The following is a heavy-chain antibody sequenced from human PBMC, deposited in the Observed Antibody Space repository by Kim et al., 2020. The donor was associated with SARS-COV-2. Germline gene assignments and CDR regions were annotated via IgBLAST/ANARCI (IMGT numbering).Heavy chain of an antibody. Sequence: SETLSLICAVSGGSISSRNWWNWVRQPPGKGLEWIGEIFHTGSTNYNPSLKTRITISVDKSTNHFSQNLTSVTAADTAVYYCASAPALAVAGSIKENWFDSWGQGTLVTVSS. CDR2: IFHTGST. V-gene: IGHV4-4*02. J-gene: IGHJ5*01. CDR1: GGSISSRNW. CDR3: ASAPALAVAGSIKENWFDS. D-gene: IGHD6-19*01.